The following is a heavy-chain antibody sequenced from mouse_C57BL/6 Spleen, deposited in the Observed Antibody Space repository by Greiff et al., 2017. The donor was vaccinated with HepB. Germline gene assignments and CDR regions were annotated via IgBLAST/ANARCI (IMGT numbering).Heavy chain of an antibody. D-gene: IGHD2-4*01. CDR3: ARDDDYEQGYAMDY. Sequence: QVQLQQSGAELARPGASVKLSCKASGYTFTSYGISWVKQRTGQGLEWIGEIYPRSGNTYYNEKFKGKATLTADKSSSTAYMELRSLTSEDSAVYFCARDDDYEQGYAMDYWGQGTSVTVSS. J-gene: IGHJ4*01. CDR2: IYPRSGNT. V-gene: IGHV1-81*01. CDR1: GYTFTSYG.